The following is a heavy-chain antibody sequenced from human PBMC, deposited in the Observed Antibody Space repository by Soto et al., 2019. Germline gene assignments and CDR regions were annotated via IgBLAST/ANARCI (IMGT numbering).Heavy chain of an antibody. CDR2: INHSGST. V-gene: IGHV4-34*01. J-gene: IGHJ4*02. D-gene: IGHD3-3*01. Sequence: QVQLQQWGAGLLKPSETLSLTCAVYGGSFSGYYWSWIRQPPGKGLEWIGEINHSGSTNYNPSHKSRVTISVDTSKNQFSLKLSSVTAADTAVYYCARVSYSRITIFGVVAYYFDYWGQGTLVTVSS. CDR3: ARVSYSRITIFGVVAYYFDY. CDR1: GGSFSGYY.